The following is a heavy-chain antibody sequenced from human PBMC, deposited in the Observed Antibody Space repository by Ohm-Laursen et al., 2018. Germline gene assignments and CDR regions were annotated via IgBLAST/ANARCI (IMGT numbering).Heavy chain of an antibody. V-gene: IGHV1-18*01. Sequence: ASVKVSCKASGYTFTIYGISWVRQAPGQGLEWMGWISAYNGNTNYAQKLQGRVIMTTDTSTRTAYMELGSMKCDDTAVYYCARDAIYGEYDFDYWGQGTLVPVSS. CDR2: ISAYNGNT. D-gene: IGHD4-17*01. CDR3: ARDAIYGEYDFDY. J-gene: IGHJ4*02. CDR1: GYTFTIYG.